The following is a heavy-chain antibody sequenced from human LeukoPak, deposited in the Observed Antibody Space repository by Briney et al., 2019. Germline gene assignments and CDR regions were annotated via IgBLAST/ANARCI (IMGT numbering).Heavy chain of an antibody. Sequence: SETLSLTCTVSGGSISSSSYYWAWIRQPPGKGLEWIGTFYYSGSPYYNPSLKSRVTISVDTSKNQFSLKLSSVTAADTAVYYCARQERYSTPYYWGQGTLVTVSS. CDR1: GGSISSSSYY. CDR2: FYYSGSP. CDR3: ARQERYSTPYY. D-gene: IGHD3-9*01. J-gene: IGHJ4*02. V-gene: IGHV4-39*01.